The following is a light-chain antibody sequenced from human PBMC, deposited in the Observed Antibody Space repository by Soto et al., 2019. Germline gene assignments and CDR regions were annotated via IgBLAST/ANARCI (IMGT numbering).Light chain of an antibody. J-gene: IGLJ1*01. CDR2: DVS. CDR1: SSDVGGYNY. Sequence: QSVRTQPASVSGSPGQSITISCTGTSSDVGGYNYVSWYQHHPGKAPKLVIYDVSNRPSGVSNRFSGSKSGNTASLIISGLQAEDEADYYCSSYTSSSTLSTYVFGTGT. CDR3: SSYTSSSTLSTYV. V-gene: IGLV2-14*03.